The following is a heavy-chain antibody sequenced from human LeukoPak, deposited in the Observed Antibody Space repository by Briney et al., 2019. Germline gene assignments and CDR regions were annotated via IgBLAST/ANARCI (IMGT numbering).Heavy chain of an antibody. V-gene: IGHV3-66*01. J-gene: IGHJ4*02. Sequence: GGSLRLSCAASGFTFDDYGMSWVRQAPGKGLEWVSVIYSGGSTYYADSVKGRFTISRDNSNNTLYLQMNSLRAEDTAVYYCARDLGIAAAGTSLGDYWGQGTLVTVSS. CDR2: IYSGGST. CDR3: ARDLGIAAAGTSLGDY. D-gene: IGHD6-13*01. CDR1: GFTFDDYG.